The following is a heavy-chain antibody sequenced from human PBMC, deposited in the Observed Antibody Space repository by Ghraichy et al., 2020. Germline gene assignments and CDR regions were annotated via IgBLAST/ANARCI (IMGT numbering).Heavy chain of an antibody. CDR1: GFTFSSYA. Sequence: LSLTCAASGFTFSSYAMSWVRQAPGKGLEWVSAISGSGGSTYYADSVKGRFTISRDNFKNTLYLQMNSLRAEDTAVYYCAKDARYMGNRYCSGGSCYSKMFDPWGQGTLVTVSS. CDR3: AKDARYMGNRYCSGGSCYSKMFDP. J-gene: IGHJ5*02. V-gene: IGHV3-23*01. D-gene: IGHD2-15*01. CDR2: ISGSGGST.